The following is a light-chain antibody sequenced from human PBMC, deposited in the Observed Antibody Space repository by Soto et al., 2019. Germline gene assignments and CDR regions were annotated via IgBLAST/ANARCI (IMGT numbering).Light chain of an antibody. V-gene: IGKV3-15*01. CDR3: QQYNNWPKT. Sequence: IVMTQSPAILSVSPGERATLSCRASQSVSSNLAWYQQKPGQAPRLLIYGASTRATGIPARFSGSGSGTEFTLTISSLQPEDFAVYYCQQYNNWPKTFGQGTRWIS. J-gene: IGKJ1*01. CDR2: GAS. CDR1: QSVSSN.